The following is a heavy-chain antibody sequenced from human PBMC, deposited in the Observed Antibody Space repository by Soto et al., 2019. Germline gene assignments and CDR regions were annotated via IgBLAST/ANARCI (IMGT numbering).Heavy chain of an antibody. CDR2: INHSGST. Sequence: SETLSLTCAVYGGSFSCYYWSWIRQPPGKGLEWIGEINHSGSTNYNPSLKSRVTISVDTSKNQFSLKLSSVTAADTAVYYCLLLWFEGDYYGMDVWGQGTTVTVSS. J-gene: IGHJ6*02. CDR3: LLLWFEGDYYGMDV. D-gene: IGHD3-10*01. V-gene: IGHV4-34*01. CDR1: GGSFSCYY.